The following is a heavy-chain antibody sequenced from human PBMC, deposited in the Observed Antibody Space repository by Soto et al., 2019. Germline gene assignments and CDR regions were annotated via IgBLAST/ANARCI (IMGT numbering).Heavy chain of an antibody. D-gene: IGHD2-15*01. CDR2: ISFDGINK. J-gene: IGHJ5*01. Sequence: QVQLVEAGGGVVQPGTSLRLSCAASGFPFHNYAMHWVRQAPGKGLEWVAVISFDGINKNYPDSVKGRFTISRDYSKNTLYLQMNSLRLDDTAVYYCAKVGCRGAACYSAWFDSWGQGTLVTVSS. CDR3: AKVGCRGAACYSAWFDS. V-gene: IGHV3-30-3*01. CDR1: GFPFHNYA.